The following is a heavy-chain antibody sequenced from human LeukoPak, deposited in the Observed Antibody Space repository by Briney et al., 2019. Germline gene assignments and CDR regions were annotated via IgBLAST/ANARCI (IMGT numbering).Heavy chain of an antibody. CDR2: IYYSGST. J-gene: IGHJ4*02. Sequence: PSETLSLTCTVSGGSISSSGCYWGWIRQPPGKGLEWIGSIYYSGSTYYNPSLKSRVTISVDTSKNQFSLKLSSVTAADTAVYYCARRWGLVSGSYSIDYWGQGTLVTVSS. CDR1: GGSISSSGCY. CDR3: ARRWGLVSGSYSIDY. V-gene: IGHV4-39*07. D-gene: IGHD1-26*01.